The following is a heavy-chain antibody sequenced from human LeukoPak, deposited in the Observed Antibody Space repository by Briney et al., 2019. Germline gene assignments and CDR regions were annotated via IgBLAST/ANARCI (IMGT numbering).Heavy chain of an antibody. CDR2: IYPGDSET. D-gene: IGHD4-23*01. CDR3: ARRVVNNRNWYFDL. CDR1: GYLFTRKW. V-gene: IGHV5-51*01. J-gene: IGHJ2*01. Sequence: GESLKISCKGSGYLFTRKWIGWVRQMPGKGLEWMGIIYPGDSETRYSPSLQGQVTISADKSINTAYLQWSSPKASDTAMYYCARRVVNNRNWYFDLWGRGTLVTVSS.